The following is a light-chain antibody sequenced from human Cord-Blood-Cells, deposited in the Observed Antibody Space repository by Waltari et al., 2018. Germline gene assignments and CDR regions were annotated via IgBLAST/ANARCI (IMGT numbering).Light chain of an antibody. CDR1: QSVSSY. CDR3: QQRSNWPIT. Sequence: EIVLTQSPATLSLSPGERATLSCRASQSVSSYLAWYQQKPGQAPRLLIYDASNWATGIPARFSGSGSGTEFTLTISSLEPEDFAVYYCQQRSNWPITFGQETRLEIK. V-gene: IGKV3-11*01. J-gene: IGKJ5*01. CDR2: DAS.